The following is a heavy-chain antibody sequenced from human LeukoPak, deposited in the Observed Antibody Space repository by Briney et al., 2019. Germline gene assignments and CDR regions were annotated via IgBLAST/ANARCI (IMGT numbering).Heavy chain of an antibody. Sequence: NPSHSLSLTCTVFAPSVSSGSSYCSCIRQPPGKGLELIGYIYYSGSTNYNPSLKSRVTISVDTSKNQFSLKLSSVTAADTAVYYCAREGGGNKGVDYWGQGTLVTVSS. V-gene: IGHV4-61*01. J-gene: IGHJ4*02. CDR3: AREGGGNKGVDY. CDR2: IYYSGST. CDR1: APSVSSGSSY. D-gene: IGHD3-16*01.